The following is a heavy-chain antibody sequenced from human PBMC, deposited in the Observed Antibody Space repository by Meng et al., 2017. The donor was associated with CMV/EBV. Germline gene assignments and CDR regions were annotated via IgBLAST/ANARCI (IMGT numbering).Heavy chain of an antibody. D-gene: IGHD4-11*01. CDR3: AKVPDYPKSHFYFDS. CDR1: GFIFDYNA. Sequence: GFIFDYNAMEWFGQPPGKGLEWDSGMSWNSGSIGYADAVKGRFTISRDNAKNSLYLQMNSLRAEDTAWYSCAKVPDYPKSHFYFDSWGQGTLVTVSS. CDR2: MSWNSGSI. J-gene: IGHJ4*02. V-gene: IGHV3-9*01.